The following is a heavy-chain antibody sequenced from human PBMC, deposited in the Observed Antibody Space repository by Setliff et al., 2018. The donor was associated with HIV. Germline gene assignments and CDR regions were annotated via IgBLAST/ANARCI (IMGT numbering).Heavy chain of an antibody. D-gene: IGHD6-13*01. CDR3: ARSKGGSNWPFDY. CDR2: ISSTGYTI. V-gene: IGHV3-48*03. CDR1: GFTFSSYS. J-gene: IGHJ4*02. Sequence: SLRLSCAASGFTFSSYSMNWVRQAPGKGPEWVSCISSTGYTIYYADSVKGRFTISRDNAKNSLYLQMNSLRVEDTAVYYCARSKGGSNWPFDYWGQGTLVTVSS.